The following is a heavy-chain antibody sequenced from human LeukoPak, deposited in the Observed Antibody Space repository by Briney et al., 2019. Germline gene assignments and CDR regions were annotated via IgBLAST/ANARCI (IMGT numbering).Heavy chain of an antibody. CDR3: ARDSNIVVVVAYYFDY. D-gene: IGHD2-15*01. CDR2: INAGNGNT. CDR1: GYTFTSYA. J-gene: IGHJ4*02. Sequence: ASVKVSCKASGYTFTSYAMHWVRQAPGQRLEWMGWINAGNGNTKYSQKFQGRVTLTRDTSASTAYMELSSLRSEDTAVYYCARDSNIVVVVAYYFDYWGQGTLVTVSS. V-gene: IGHV1-3*01.